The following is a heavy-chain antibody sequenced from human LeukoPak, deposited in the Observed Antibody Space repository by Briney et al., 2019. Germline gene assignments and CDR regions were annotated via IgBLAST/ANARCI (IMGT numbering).Heavy chain of an antibody. V-gene: IGHV4-30-4*01. CDR3: ARAPVVAATRPFDY. J-gene: IGHJ4*02. CDR2: IYYSGST. Sequence: SETLSLTCTVSGGSISSGDYYWSWIRQPPGKDLEWIGYIYYSGSTYYNPSLKSRVTISVDTSKNQFSLKLSSVTAADTAVYYCARAPVVAATRPFDYWGQGTLVTVSS. D-gene: IGHD2-15*01. CDR1: GGSISSGDYY.